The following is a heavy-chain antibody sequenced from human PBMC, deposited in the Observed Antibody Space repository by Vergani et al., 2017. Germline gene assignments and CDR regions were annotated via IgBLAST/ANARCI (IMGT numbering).Heavy chain of an antibody. CDR3: AKDNDYYYYYDYMDV. J-gene: IGHJ6*03. V-gene: IGHV3-9*01. D-gene: IGHD1-1*01. Sequence: EVQLVESGGGLVQPGRSLRLSCAASGFTFDDYAMHWVRQAPGKGLEWVSGISWNSGSIGYADSVKGRFTIPRDNAKNSLYLQMNSLRAEDTAVYYCAKDNDYYYYYDYMDVWGKGTTVTVSS. CDR2: ISWNSGSI. CDR1: GFTFDDYA.